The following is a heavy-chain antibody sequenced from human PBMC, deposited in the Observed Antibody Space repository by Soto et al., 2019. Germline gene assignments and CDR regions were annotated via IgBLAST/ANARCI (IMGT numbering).Heavy chain of an antibody. D-gene: IGHD3-16*01. CDR2: VSGSGAST. J-gene: IGHJ4*02. V-gene: IGHV3-23*01. Sequence: EVQVLESGGGLVQPGGSLRLSCAASGLTFTSYAMTWVRQAPGKGLEWVSAVSGSGASTYYADSVKGRFTISRDNSKNMVYLQMNSLRADETPVYYCANRGGGYWGQGTLVTVSS. CDR1: GLTFTSYA. CDR3: ANRGGGY.